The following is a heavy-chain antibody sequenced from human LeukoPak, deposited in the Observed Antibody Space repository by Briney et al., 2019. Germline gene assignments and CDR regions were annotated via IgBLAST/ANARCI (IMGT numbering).Heavy chain of an antibody. CDR1: GGSFSGYY. Sequence: SSETPSLTCAVYGGSFSGYYWSWIRQPPGKGLEWIGEINHSGSTNYNPPLKSRVTISVDTSKNQFSLKLSSVTAADTAVYYCARGGLRIDYWGQGTLVTVSS. CDR3: ARGGLRIDY. D-gene: IGHD5-18*01. V-gene: IGHV4-34*01. CDR2: INHSGST. J-gene: IGHJ4*02.